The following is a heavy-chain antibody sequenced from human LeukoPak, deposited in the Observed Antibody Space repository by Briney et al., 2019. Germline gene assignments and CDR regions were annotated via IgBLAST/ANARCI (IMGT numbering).Heavy chain of an antibody. Sequence: SETLSLTCTVFGGSISSYYWSWIRQPAGKGLEWIGRIYTSGSTNYNPSLKSRVTMSVDTSKNQFSLKLSSVTAADTAVYYCARVGDYVWGSYRSNWFDPWGQGTLVTVSS. CDR1: GGSISSYY. CDR2: IYTSGST. CDR3: ARVGDYVWGSYRSNWFDP. V-gene: IGHV4-4*07. D-gene: IGHD3-16*02. J-gene: IGHJ5*02.